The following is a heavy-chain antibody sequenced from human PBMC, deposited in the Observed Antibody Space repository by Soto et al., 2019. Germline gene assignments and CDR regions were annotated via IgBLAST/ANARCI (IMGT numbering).Heavy chain of an antibody. J-gene: IGHJ4*02. D-gene: IGHD1-1*01. Sequence: GRSLRLSCVAAGFTFNSFAMSWVRQAPGKGLEWVSAISGRGAGTYYADSVKGRFTISRDNSKNTLYLQMNSLRAEDTAVYYCANLGTGGDWTFYYWGQGTLVTASS. CDR2: ISGRGAGT. V-gene: IGHV3-23*01. CDR3: ANLGTGGDWTFYY. CDR1: GFTFNSFA.